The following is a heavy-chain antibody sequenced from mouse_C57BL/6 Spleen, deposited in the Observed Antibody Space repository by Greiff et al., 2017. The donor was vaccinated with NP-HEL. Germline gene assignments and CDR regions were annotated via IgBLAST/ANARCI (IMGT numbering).Heavy chain of an antibody. CDR2: ISYDGSN. J-gene: IGHJ2*01. CDR1: GYSITSGYY. D-gene: IGHD2-12*01. CDR3: ARGDSPYYFDY. V-gene: IGHV3-6*01. Sequence: EVQLQQSGPGLVKPSQSLSLTCSVTGYSITSGYYWNWIRQFPGNKLEWMGYISYDGSNNYNPSLKNRISITRDTSKNQFFLKLNSVTTEDTATYYCARGDSPYYFDYWGQGTTLTVSS.